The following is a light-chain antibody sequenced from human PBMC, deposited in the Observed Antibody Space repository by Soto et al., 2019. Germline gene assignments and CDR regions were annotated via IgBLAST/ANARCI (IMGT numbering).Light chain of an antibody. V-gene: IGLV2-14*01. CDR3: SSYRRTSSFV. CDR2: EVT. Sequence: QSALTQPASASGSPGQSITISCTGTSSDIGDYHYVSWYQQYPDLAPKLIIYEVTERPSGVSSRFSGSKSGNTASLTISGLRTEDEADYFCSSYRRTSSFVFGTGTKGTVL. CDR1: SSDIGDYHY. J-gene: IGLJ1*01.